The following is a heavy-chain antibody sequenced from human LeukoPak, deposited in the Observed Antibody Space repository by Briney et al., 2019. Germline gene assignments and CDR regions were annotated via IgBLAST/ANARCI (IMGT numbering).Heavy chain of an antibody. CDR3: ARAGYSSGWYRFDP. CDR1: GGSISSGGYS. D-gene: IGHD6-19*01. Sequence: PSETLSLTCAVSGGSISSGGYSWSWIRQPPGKGLEWIGEINHSGSTNYNPSLKSRVTISVDTSKNQFSLKLSSVTAADTAVYYCARAGYSSGWYRFDPWGQGTLVTVSS. V-gene: IGHV4-34*01. CDR2: INHSGST. J-gene: IGHJ5*02.